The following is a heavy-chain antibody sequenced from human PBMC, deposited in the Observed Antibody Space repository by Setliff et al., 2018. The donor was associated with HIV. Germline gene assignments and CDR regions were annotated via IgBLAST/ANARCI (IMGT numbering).Heavy chain of an antibody. CDR2: INADNGNT. D-gene: IGHD3-22*01. Sequence: GASVKVSCKTSGYTFTNYPIYWVRQAPGQRLEWMGEINADNGNTQYSQKFQGRVTITRDTSASTAYLELSSLRSEDTAVYYCARVDYYDSSGYWHFDYWGQGTLVTVSS. V-gene: IGHV1-3*01. J-gene: IGHJ4*02. CDR1: GYTFTNYP. CDR3: ARVDYYDSSGYWHFDY.